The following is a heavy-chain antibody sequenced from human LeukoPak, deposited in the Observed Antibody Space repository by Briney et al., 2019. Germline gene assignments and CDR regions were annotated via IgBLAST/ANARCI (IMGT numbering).Heavy chain of an antibody. CDR3: ARDWRGITMIVVDNDAFDI. Sequence: ASVKVSCKASGYTFTSYYMHWVRQAPGQGLEWMGIINPSGGSTSYAQKFQGSVTMPSHTSTSTVYMELSSLRSEGTAVSYCARDWRGITMIVVDNDAFDIWGQGTMVTVSS. D-gene: IGHD3-22*01. V-gene: IGHV1-46*01. CDR2: INPSGGST. J-gene: IGHJ3*02. CDR1: GYTFTSYY.